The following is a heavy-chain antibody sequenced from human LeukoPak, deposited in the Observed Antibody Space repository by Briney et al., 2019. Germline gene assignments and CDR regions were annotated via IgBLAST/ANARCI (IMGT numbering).Heavy chain of an antibody. CDR3: ARDSPTARLEWLLYYYYYGMDV. Sequence: ASVKVSCKASGYTFTSYDFNWVRQATGQRPEWMGWMSPNSGDTGYAQKFQDRVTMTRNTSISTAYMELSSLRSDDTAVYYCARDSPTARLEWLLYYYYYGMDVWGQGTTVTVSS. CDR1: GYTFTSYD. D-gene: IGHD3-3*01. J-gene: IGHJ6*02. V-gene: IGHV1-8*01. CDR2: MSPNSGDT.